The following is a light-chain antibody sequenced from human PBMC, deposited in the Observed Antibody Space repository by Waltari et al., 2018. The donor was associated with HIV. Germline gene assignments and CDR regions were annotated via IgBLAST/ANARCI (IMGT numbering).Light chain of an antibody. J-gene: IGKJ2*01. CDR2: GAS. Sequence: EIVMPQSPATLSVSPGVRATLSCRASQSVSSNLAWYQQKPGQAPRHLIYGASTRATGIPARFSGSGSGTEFTLTISSLQSEDFAVYYCQQYNNWPPEYTFGQGTKLEIK. V-gene: IGKV3-15*01. CDR3: QQYNNWPPEYT. CDR1: QSVSSN.